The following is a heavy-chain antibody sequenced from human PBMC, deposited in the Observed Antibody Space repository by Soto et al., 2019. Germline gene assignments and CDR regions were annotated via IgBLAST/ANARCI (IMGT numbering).Heavy chain of an antibody. J-gene: IGHJ3*02. CDR1: GFTFSSYA. CDR3: AKPNDYGHAFDI. Sequence: GGSLRLSCAASGFTFSSYAMSWVRQAPGKGLEWVSAISGSGGSTYYADSVKGRFTISRDNSKNTLYLQMNSLRAEDTAVYYGAKPNDYGHAFDIWGQGTMVTVSS. D-gene: IGHD4-17*01. V-gene: IGHV3-23*01. CDR2: ISGSGGST.